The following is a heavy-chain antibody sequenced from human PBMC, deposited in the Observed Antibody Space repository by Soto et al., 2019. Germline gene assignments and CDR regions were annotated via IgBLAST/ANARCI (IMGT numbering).Heavy chain of an antibody. CDR2: IYYSGST. J-gene: IGHJ4*02. D-gene: IGHD3-10*01. V-gene: IGHV4-59*01. CDR1: GGSISSYF. Sequence: QVQLQESGPGLVKPSETLSLTCTVSGGSISSYFWSWIRQPPGKGLGWIGYIYYSGSTNYNPSLKSRGTISVDTSKNQLSLKLSSVTAADTAVYYWAREGYYGSGSYGEHLLIDYWGQGTLVTVSS. CDR3: AREGYYGSGSYGEHLLIDY.